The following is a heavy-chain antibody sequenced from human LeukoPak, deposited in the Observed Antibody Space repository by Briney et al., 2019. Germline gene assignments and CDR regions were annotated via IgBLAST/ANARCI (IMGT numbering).Heavy chain of an antibody. D-gene: IGHD3-22*01. CDR3: ATSGYYYRGAFDY. CDR2: ISSSSSTI. CDR1: GFTFSSYS. J-gene: IGHJ4*02. Sequence: GGSLRLSCAASGFTFSSYSMNWVRQAPGKGLEWVSYISSSSSTIYYADSVKGRFTISRDNSKNTLYLQMNSLRAEDTAVYYCATSGYYYRGAFDYWGQGTLVTVSS. V-gene: IGHV3-48*01.